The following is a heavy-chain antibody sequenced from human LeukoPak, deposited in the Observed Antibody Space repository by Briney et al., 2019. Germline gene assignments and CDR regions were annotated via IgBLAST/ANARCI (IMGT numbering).Heavy chain of an antibody. D-gene: IGHD3-10*01. CDR2: IYYSGST. Sequence: SETLSLTCTVSGGSISSYYWSWIRQPPGKGLEWIGYIYYSGSTNYDPSLKSRVTISVDTSKNQFSLKLSSVTAADTAVYYCARDEGAGSYFAFDIWAKGQWSPSLQ. CDR3: ARDEGAGSYFAFDI. CDR1: GGSISSYY. V-gene: IGHV4-59*01. J-gene: IGHJ3*02.